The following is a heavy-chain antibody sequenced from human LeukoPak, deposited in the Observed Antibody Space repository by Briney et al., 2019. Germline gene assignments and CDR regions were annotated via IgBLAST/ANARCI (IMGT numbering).Heavy chain of an antibody. J-gene: IGHJ4*02. D-gene: IGHD3-22*01. CDR2: INHNGST. CDR3: ARGSYDSSGYYYLIRQHFDY. V-gene: IGHV4-34*01. CDR1: GGSFSGYY. Sequence: SETLSLTCAVYGGSFSGYYWSWIRQPPGKGLEWIGEINHNGSTNYNPSLKSRVTISVDTSKNQFSLKLSSVTAADTAVYYCARGSYDSSGYYYLIRQHFDYWGQGTLVTVSS.